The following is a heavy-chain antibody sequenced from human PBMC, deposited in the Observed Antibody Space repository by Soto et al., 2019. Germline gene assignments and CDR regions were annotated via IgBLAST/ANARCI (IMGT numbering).Heavy chain of an antibody. D-gene: IGHD3-3*01. Sequence: QVQLVQSGAEVKKPGASVKVSCKASGYTFTSYGISWVRQAPGQGLEWMGWISAYNGNTNYAQKLQGRVTMTTDTSTSTAYMELRSLRSDDTAVYYCARTAYYDFWSGSKAPYYYYTDVWGKGTTVTVSS. CDR3: ARTAYYDFWSGSKAPYYYYTDV. CDR2: ISAYNGNT. CDR1: GYTFTSYG. V-gene: IGHV1-18*01. J-gene: IGHJ6*03.